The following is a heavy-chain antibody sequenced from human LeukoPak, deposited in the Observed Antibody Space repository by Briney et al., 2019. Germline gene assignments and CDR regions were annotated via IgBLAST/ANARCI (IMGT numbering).Heavy chain of an antibody. V-gene: IGHV4-31*03. CDR1: GGSISSGGYY. Sequence: SETLSLTCTVSGGSISSGGYYWSWIRQHPGKGLEWIGYIYYSGSTYYNPSLKSRVTISVDTSKNQFSLKLSSVTAADTAVYYCARGRGSPTHPKSYGMDVWGQGTTVTVSS. J-gene: IGHJ6*02. CDR3: ARGRGSPTHPKSYGMDV. CDR2: IYYSGST. D-gene: IGHD2-15*01.